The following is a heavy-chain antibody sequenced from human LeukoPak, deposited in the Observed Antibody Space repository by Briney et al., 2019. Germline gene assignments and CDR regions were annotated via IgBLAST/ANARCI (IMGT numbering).Heavy chain of an antibody. CDR1: GFTFSTYE. D-gene: IGHD2-21*02. CDR3: VVVVTDAFDI. V-gene: IGHV3-30*01. CDR2: ISYDGSNK. Sequence: GRSLRLSCAASGFTFSTYEMHWVRQAPGKGLEWVAVISYDGSNKYYADSVKGRFTISRDNSKNTLYLQMNSLRAEDTAVYYCVVVVTDAFDIWGQGTMVTVSS. J-gene: IGHJ3*02.